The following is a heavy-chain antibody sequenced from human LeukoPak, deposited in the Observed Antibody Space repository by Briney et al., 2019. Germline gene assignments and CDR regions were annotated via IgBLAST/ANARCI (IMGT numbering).Heavy chain of an antibody. CDR2: ISSSSSYI. J-gene: IGHJ4*02. CDR1: GFTFSSYS. V-gene: IGHV3-21*04. CDR3: AKSMSTVTTSPF. D-gene: IGHD4-17*01. Sequence: PGGSLRLSCAASGFTFSSYSMNWVRQAPGKGLEWVSSISSSSSYIYYTDSVKGRFTISRDNSKNTLYLQINGLRADDTAVYYCAKSMSTVTTSPFWGQGTLVTVSS.